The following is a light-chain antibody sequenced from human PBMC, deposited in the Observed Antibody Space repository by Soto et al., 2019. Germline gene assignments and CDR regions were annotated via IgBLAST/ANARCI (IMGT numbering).Light chain of an antibody. CDR3: QQYGSSPFT. Sequence: EIVLTQSPGTLSLSPGERATLSCRASQSVSSSYLAWYQQKPGQAPRLLIYGASSRATGIPDWFSGSGSGTDFTLTISRLEPEDFAVYYCQQYGSSPFTFGPGTIVVIK. V-gene: IGKV3-20*01. CDR1: QSVSSSY. J-gene: IGKJ3*01. CDR2: GAS.